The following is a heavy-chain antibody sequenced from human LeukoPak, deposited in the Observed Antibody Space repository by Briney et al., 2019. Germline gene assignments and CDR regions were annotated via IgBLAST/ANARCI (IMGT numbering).Heavy chain of an antibody. D-gene: IGHD2-15*01. CDR3: ARAVLLRYRPSDYYGMDV. Sequence: GGSLRLSCAASGFTFSSYEMNWVRQAPGKGLEWVSYISSSGSTIYYADSVKGRFTISRDNAKNPLYLQMNSLRAEDTAVYYCARAVLLRYRPSDYYGMDVWGKGTTVTVSS. V-gene: IGHV3-48*03. CDR1: GFTFSSYE. J-gene: IGHJ6*04. CDR2: ISSSGSTI.